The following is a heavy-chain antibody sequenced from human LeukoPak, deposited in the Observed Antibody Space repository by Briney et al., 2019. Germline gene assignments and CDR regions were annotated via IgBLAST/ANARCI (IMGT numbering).Heavy chain of an antibody. J-gene: IGHJ1*01. D-gene: IGHD2-21*02. CDR2: ISYDGSNK. CDR3: ARSVVTATPHYFQH. V-gene: IGHV3-30*04. CDR1: GFTFNSYA. Sequence: GRSLRLSCAASGFTFNSYAMHWVRQAPGKGLEWVAVISYDGSNKNYGDSVKGRFTISRDNSKNTLYLQMNSLSAVDTAVYYCARSVVTATPHYFQHWGQGTLVTVSS.